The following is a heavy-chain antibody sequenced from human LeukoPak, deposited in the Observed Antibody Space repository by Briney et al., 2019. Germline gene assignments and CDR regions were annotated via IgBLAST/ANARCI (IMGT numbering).Heavy chain of an antibody. CDR1: GFTFNSCA. Sequence: GGSLKLSCAASGFTFNSCAMSWVRQAPGKGLEWVSGINWNGGSTGYADSVKGRFTISRDNAKNSLYLQMNSLRAEDTALYYCARETRSITIFGVVTNYFDYWGQGTLVTVSS. V-gene: IGHV3-20*04. CDR3: ARETRSITIFGVVTNYFDY. D-gene: IGHD3-3*01. J-gene: IGHJ4*02. CDR2: INWNGGST.